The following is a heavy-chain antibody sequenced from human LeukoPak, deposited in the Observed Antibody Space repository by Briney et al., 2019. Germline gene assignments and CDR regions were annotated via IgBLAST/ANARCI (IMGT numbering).Heavy chain of an antibody. V-gene: IGHV3-23*01. CDR3: AKAVGPTRNYFDY. D-gene: IGHD2-2*01. CDR1: GFTFTNYA. J-gene: IGHJ4*02. Sequence: GGSLRLACAASGFTFTNYAMNWVRQAPGKGLEWVSAISGSGDSSYYADSVKGRFTISRDNSKDTLYLQMNSLRAEDTAVYYCAKAVGPTRNYFDYWGQGTLVTVSS. CDR2: ISGSGDSS.